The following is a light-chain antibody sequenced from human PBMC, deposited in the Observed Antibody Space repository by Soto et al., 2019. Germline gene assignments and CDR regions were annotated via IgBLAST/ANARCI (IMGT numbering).Light chain of an antibody. CDR3: QQSSNWPPT. Sequence: EIVLTQSPATLSLSPGERATLSCRASQSVSSYLAWYQQKPGQAPRLLIYDASNRATGIPARFSGSGSGTDFTITISSLEPEDFAVYYCQQSSNWPPTFGKGTKVEIK. V-gene: IGKV3-11*01. J-gene: IGKJ1*01. CDR2: DAS. CDR1: QSVSSY.